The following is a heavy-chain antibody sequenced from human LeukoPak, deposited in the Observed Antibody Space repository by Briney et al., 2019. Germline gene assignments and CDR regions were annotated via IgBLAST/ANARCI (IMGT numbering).Heavy chain of an antibody. D-gene: IGHD1-26*01. J-gene: IGHJ4*02. Sequence: KRSQTLSPTCAISGDSVSSNSAAWDWIRQSPSRGLEWLGRTYYRSKWFNGYAVSVKGRITINPDTSKNQFSLQLNSVTPEDTAVYYCTRSFSGYIDSWGQGTLVTVSS. CDR1: GDSVSSNSAA. CDR3: TRSFSGYIDS. CDR2: TYYRSKWFN. V-gene: IGHV6-1*01.